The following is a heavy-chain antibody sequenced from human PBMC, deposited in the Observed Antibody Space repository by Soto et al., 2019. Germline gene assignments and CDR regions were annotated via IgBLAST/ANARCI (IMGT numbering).Heavy chain of an antibody. D-gene: IGHD2-21*01. V-gene: IGHV3-23*01. CDR3: AKAPGIGDCLDI. J-gene: IGHJ3*02. Sequence: GGSLRLSCADSRFSFSADAMTWVRQAPGKGLEWVASISASGSTTFYADSVKGRFTISRDSSKITLYLQMKSLRAEDTAVYYCAKAPGIGDCLDIWGQGTMVTVSS. CDR1: RFSFSADA. CDR2: ISASGSTT.